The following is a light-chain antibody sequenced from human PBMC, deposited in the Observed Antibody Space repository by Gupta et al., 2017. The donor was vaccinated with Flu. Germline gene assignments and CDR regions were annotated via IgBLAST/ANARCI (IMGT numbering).Light chain of an antibody. V-gene: IGKV3-11*01. CDR1: QSVSSY. Sequence: EIVLTQSPATLSLSPGERATLSCRASQSVSSYLAWYQKKPGQAPRLLIYDASNRAKGIIARFSGSGAGTDFNLTISSREPEDFAVYYCQQRTNGHRFFTFGHGTKVDIK. CDR2: DAS. CDR3: QQRTNGHRFFT. J-gene: IGKJ3*01.